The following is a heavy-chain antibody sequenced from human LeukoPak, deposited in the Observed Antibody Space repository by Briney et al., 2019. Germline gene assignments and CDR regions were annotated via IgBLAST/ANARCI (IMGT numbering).Heavy chain of an antibody. V-gene: IGHV1-18*01. CDR1: GYAFSSCG. CDR3: ARGAPRGVWNFYFDY. Sequence: ASVKVSCKASGYAFSSCGIGWVRQAPGQGLEWMGWVGPYNRKTNYSQKFQGRVTMTTDTSTNTAYLELRTLRSDDTAVYYCARGAPRGVWNFYFDYWGRGTLVTVSS. CDR2: VGPYNRKT. J-gene: IGHJ4*02. D-gene: IGHD1-7*01.